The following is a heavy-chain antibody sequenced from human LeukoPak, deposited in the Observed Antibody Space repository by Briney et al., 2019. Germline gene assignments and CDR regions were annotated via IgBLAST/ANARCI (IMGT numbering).Heavy chain of an antibody. CDR1: GYSFTSYW. CDR3: ARGYCSGGSCYGNFDY. J-gene: IGHJ4*02. CDR2: IYPGDSDT. V-gene: IGHV5-51*01. Sequence: GESLKISCKGSGYSFTSYWIGWVRQTPGKGLEWMGIIYPGDSDTRYSPSFQGQVTISADKSISTAYLQWSSLKASDTAMYYCARGYCSGGSCYGNFDYWGQGTLVTVSS. D-gene: IGHD2-15*01.